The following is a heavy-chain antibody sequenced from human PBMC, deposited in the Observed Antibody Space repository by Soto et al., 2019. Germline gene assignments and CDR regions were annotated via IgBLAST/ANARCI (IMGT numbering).Heavy chain of an antibody. V-gene: IGHV3-74*01. CDR1: GFTFSSYW. J-gene: IGHJ5*02. Sequence: EVQLVESGGGLVQPGGSLRLSCAASGFTFSSYWMHWVRQAQGRGPVWFSRINGEGSSTSYADSVKGRFTISRDNAKNTLYLQMNSLRAEDTAVYYCARGGLYCSGGSCYAAYNWFDPWGQGTLVTVSS. D-gene: IGHD2-15*01. CDR3: ARGGLYCSGGSCYAAYNWFDP. CDR2: INGEGSST.